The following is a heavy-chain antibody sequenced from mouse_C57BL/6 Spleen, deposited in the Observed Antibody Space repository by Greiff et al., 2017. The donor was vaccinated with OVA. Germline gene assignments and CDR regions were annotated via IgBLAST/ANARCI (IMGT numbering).Heavy chain of an antibody. Sequence: QVQLQQPGAELVRPGSSVKLSCKASGYTFTSYWMHWVKQRPIQGLEWIGNIDPSDSETHYNQKFKDKATLTVDKSSSTAYMQLSSLTSEDSAVYYCARWDYSNFYAMDYWGQGTSVTVSS. V-gene: IGHV1-52*01. CDR1: GYTFTSYW. J-gene: IGHJ4*01. D-gene: IGHD2-5*01. CDR2: IDPSDSET. CDR3: ARWDYSNFYAMDY.